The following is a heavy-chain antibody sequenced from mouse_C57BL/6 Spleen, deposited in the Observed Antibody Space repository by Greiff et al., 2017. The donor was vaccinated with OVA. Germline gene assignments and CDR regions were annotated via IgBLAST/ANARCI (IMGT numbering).Heavy chain of an antibody. J-gene: IGHJ3*01. CDR1: GYTFTSYW. Sequence: VQLQQPGAELVRPGSSVKLSCKASGYTFTSYWMDWVKQRPGQGLEWIGNIYPSDSETHYNQKFKDKATFTVDKSSSTAYMQLSSLTSEDSAVYCYARRGGTWFAYWGQGTLVTVSA. V-gene: IGHV1-61*01. CDR3: ARRGGTWFAY. CDR2: IYPSDSET.